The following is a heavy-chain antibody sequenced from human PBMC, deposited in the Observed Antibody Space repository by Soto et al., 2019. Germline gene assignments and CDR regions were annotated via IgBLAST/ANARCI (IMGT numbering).Heavy chain of an antibody. CDR2: ISGSGGST. J-gene: IGHJ4*02. Sequence: EVPLLESGGGLVQPGGSLRLSCAASGFTFSSYAMNWVRQAPGKGLEWVSAISGSGGSTYYADSVKGRFSISRDNSKNTLYLQMSSLRAEDTAVYYCAKTLYYYDTSGYQWGQGTLVTVSS. CDR1: GFTFSSYA. CDR3: AKTLYYYDTSGYQ. D-gene: IGHD3-22*01. V-gene: IGHV3-23*01.